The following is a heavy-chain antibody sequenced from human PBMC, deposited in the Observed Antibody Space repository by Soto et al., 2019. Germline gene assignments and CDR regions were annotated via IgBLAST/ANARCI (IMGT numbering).Heavy chain of an antibody. J-gene: IGHJ4*02. Sequence: QVQLVQSGAEVRRPGASVKVSCKASGYTFASYGISWVRQAPGQGLEWMGWISAYNGNTNYAHKLQGRVTMTTETSTTTAYMELRSLRADDTAVYYCARAVGYSYGFDYWGQGTLVTVSS. CDR2: ISAYNGNT. CDR3: ARAVGYSYGFDY. V-gene: IGHV1-18*01. D-gene: IGHD5-18*01. CDR1: GYTFASYG.